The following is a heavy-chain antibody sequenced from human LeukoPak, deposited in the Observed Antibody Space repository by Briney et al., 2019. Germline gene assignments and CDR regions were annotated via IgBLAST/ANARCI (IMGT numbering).Heavy chain of an antibody. D-gene: IGHD2-2*01. V-gene: IGHV3-30*04. CDR3: AKVWGIVVLPAARYFDY. CDR1: GHTYRRQD. CDR2: ISYDGSHE. J-gene: IGHJ4*02. Sequence: GRSLRLLYAASGHTYRRQDIQGVRHASAKGLVGVALISYDGSHELYADFAEGRLHNSRHNHKNTLHGPMKSLIAEDTAVYYCAKVWGIVVLPAARYFDYWGQGTLVTVSS.